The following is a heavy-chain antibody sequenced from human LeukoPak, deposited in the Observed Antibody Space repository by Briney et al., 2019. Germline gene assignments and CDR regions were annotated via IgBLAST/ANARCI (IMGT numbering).Heavy chain of an antibody. CDR2: IRSKANNYAT. J-gene: IGHJ4*02. V-gene: IGHV3-73*01. D-gene: IGHD3-22*01. CDR1: GFTFSVSA. CDR3: TRLGSSGLHFDY. Sequence: PGGSLRLSCAASGFTFSVSAMHWVRQASGKGLEWVGRIRSKANNYATAYASSVKDRFTISRDDSKNTAYLQMNSLKTDDTAVYYCTRLGSSGLHFDYWGQGTLVTVSS.